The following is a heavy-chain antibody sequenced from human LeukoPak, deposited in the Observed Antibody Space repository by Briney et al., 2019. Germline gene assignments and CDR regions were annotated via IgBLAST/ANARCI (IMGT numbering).Heavy chain of an antibody. V-gene: IGHV4-59*08. CDR1: GGSISSYY. CDR3: ARVSSSWSEYFDY. J-gene: IGHJ4*01. Sequence: SETLSLTCTVSGGSISSYYWSWIRQPPGKGLEWIGCIYYSGSTNYNPSFKSRVTISVDTSKNQFSLKLSSVTAADTAVYYCARVSSSWSEYFDYWGQGTLVTVSS. D-gene: IGHD6-13*01. CDR2: IYYSGST.